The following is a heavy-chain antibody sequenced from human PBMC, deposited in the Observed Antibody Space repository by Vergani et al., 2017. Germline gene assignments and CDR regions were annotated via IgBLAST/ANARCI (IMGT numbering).Heavy chain of an antibody. Sequence: QVQLQQWGAGLLKPSETLSLTCAVYGGSFSGYYWSWIRQPPGKGLEWIGEINHSGSTNYNPSLKRRVTISVDTSKNQFSLKLSSVTDADTAVYYCARGLARRGMGQWLVLWWFDPWGQGTLVTVSS. CDR3: ARGLARRGMGQWLVLWWFDP. CDR2: INHSGST. CDR1: GGSFSGYY. J-gene: IGHJ5*02. D-gene: IGHD6-19*01. V-gene: IGHV4-34*01.